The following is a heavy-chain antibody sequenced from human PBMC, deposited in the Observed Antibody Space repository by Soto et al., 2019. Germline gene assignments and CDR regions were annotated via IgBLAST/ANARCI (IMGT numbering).Heavy chain of an antibody. Sequence: SVKVSCKASGFTFTSSAFQWVRQARGQRLEWIGWIAVGSGYTNYAQRFQDRVTLTRDMSTATTYMELSRLTSEDTAIYYCAADATAWQQMLPSDYWGQGTLVTV. CDR2: IAVGSGYT. CDR3: AADATAWQQMLPSDY. V-gene: IGHV1-58*01. J-gene: IGHJ4*02. CDR1: GFTFTSSA. D-gene: IGHD6-13*01.